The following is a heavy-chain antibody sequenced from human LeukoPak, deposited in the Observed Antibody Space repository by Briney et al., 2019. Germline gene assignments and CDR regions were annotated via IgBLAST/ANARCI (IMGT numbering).Heavy chain of an antibody. J-gene: IGHJ4*02. V-gene: IGHV1-2*02. D-gene: IGHD3-22*01. Sequence: ASVKVSCKASGYTFTGYYMHWVRQAPGQGLEWMGWINPNSGGTNYAQKFQGRVTMTRDTSISAAYMELSRLRSDDTAVYYCARVGVGVRAPDYWGQGTLVTVSS. CDR2: INPNSGGT. CDR1: GYTFTGYY. CDR3: ARVGVGVRAPDY.